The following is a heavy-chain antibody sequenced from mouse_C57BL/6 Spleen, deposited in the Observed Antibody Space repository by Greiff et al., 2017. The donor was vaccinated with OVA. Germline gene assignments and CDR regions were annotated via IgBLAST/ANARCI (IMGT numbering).Heavy chain of an antibody. D-gene: IGHD1-1*01. CDR1: GYTFTSYW. Sequence: QVQLQQPGAELVKPGASVKLSCKASGYTFTSYWMHWVKQRPGQGLEWIGMIHPNSGSTNYNEKFQSKATLTVDKSSSTAYMQLSSLTSEDSAVYYCARRYGSSYDYAMDYWGQGTSVTVSS. J-gene: IGHJ4*01. V-gene: IGHV1-64*01. CDR3: ARRYGSSYDYAMDY. CDR2: IHPNSGST.